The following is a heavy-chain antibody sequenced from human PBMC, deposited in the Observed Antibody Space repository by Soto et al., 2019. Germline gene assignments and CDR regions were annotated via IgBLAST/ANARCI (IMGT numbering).Heavy chain of an antibody. J-gene: IGHJ3*02. CDR2: ISYSGST. V-gene: IGHV4-39*01. CDR1: GGSISSSSYY. Sequence: QLQLQESGPGLVKPSETLSLTCTVSGGSISSSSYYWGWIRQPPGKGLEWIGSISYSGSTYYNPSLKSRVTISVDTSKNQCSLKLSSVTAADTAVYYCARHLIAADAFDIWGQGTMVTVSS. D-gene: IGHD6-13*01. CDR3: ARHLIAADAFDI.